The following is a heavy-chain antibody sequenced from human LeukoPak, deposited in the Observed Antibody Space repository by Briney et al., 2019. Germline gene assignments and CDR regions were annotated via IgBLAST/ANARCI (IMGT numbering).Heavy chain of an antibody. CDR3: AKDPGFGVGWVGYMDV. Sequence: GGSLRLSCTASGFSFSRYWLSWVRQAPGKGLEWVANIKFDGNEKYYVDSVKGRFTISRDNSKNTLYLQMNSLRAEDTAVYYCAKDPGFGVGWVGYMDVWGKGTTVTVSS. CDR1: GFSFSRYW. J-gene: IGHJ6*03. CDR2: IKFDGNEK. V-gene: IGHV3-7*01. D-gene: IGHD3-3*01.